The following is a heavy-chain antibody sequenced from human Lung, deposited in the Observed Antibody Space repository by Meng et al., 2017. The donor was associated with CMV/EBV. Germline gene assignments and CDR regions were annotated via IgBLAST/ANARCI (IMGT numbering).Heavy chain of an antibody. CDR3: ASQEAGPYSGYEGRFDY. Sequence: SXXVSXXASGGTFSSYAISWVRQAPGQGLEWMGGIIPIFGTANYAQKFQDRVTITTDESTSTAYMELSSLRSEDTAVYYCASQEAGPYSGYEGRFDYWGQGTLVTVSS. J-gene: IGHJ4*02. CDR1: GGTFSSYA. D-gene: IGHD5-12*01. V-gene: IGHV1-69*05. CDR2: IIPIFGTA.